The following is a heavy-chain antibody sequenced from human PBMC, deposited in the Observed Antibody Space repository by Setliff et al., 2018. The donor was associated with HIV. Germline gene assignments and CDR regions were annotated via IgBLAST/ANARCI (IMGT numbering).Heavy chain of an antibody. CDR3: AKELAASGLGYFDS. CDR1: GSTFSNYA. D-gene: IGHD3-22*01. J-gene: IGHJ4*02. Sequence: GGSLRLSCAASGSTFSNYAMSWVRQAPGEGLEWVSAILSTGERTFYADSVKGRFTISRDNSKNTVYLQMNSLRAEDTAEYYCAKELAASGLGYFDSWGRGILVTSPQ. V-gene: IGHV3-23*01. CDR2: ILSTGERT.